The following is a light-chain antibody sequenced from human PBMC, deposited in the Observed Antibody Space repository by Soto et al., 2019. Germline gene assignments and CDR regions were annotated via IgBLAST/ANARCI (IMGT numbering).Light chain of an antibody. Sequence: EIVMTQSPATLSVSPGERATLSCRASQSVTTNLAWYQQKVGQAPRLLIYGASTRATGIPARFSGSGSETEFTLTISSLQSEDFAIYYCQQYNDWPPLTFGGGTKVEIK. CDR2: GAS. CDR3: QQYNDWPPLT. V-gene: IGKV3-15*01. CDR1: QSVTTN. J-gene: IGKJ4*01.